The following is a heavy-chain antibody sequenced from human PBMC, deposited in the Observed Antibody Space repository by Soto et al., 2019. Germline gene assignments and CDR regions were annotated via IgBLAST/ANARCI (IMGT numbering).Heavy chain of an antibody. CDR3: ARSLTTPTTVIHRTFFMDV. CDR1: GGTFSSYT. D-gene: IGHD4-4*01. V-gene: IGHV1-69*02. J-gene: IGHJ6*04. Sequence: QVQLVQSGAEVKKPGSSVKVSCKASGGTFSSYTISWVRQAPGQGLEWMGRIIPILGIANYAQKFQGRVTITADKSTSTAYMELSSLRSEDTAVYYCARSLTTPTTVIHRTFFMDVWGKGTTVTVSS. CDR2: IIPILGIA.